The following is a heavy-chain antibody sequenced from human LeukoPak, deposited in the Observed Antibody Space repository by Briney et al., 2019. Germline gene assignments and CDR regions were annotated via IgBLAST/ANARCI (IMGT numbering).Heavy chain of an antibody. Sequence: SETLSLSCTVSGGSISGYFWIWIRQPAGKELEWIGRVYTSGTTYYNPSLESRVTISLDTFNNQFSLRVTSVTAADTAIYYCARGTEKTRISGYYSFDHWGRGLLVTVSS. D-gene: IGHD5-12*01. CDR3: ARGTEKTRISGYYSFDH. J-gene: IGHJ4*02. V-gene: IGHV4-4*07. CDR1: GGSISGYF. CDR2: VYTSGTT.